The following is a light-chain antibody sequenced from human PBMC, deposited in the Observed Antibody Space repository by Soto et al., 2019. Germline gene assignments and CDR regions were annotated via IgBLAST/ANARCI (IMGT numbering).Light chain of an antibody. CDR1: ESVSSNF. CDR2: GAS. J-gene: IGKJ2*01. Sequence: EIVLTQSPGTLSLSPGERVTLSCRASESVSSNFLAWYQQKPGQAPRLLIYGASSRAAGIPDRFSGSGSGTDFTLTINRVEPEDFALYYCHQYGRPDTFGQGTKLEIK. V-gene: IGKV3-20*01. CDR3: HQYGRPDT.